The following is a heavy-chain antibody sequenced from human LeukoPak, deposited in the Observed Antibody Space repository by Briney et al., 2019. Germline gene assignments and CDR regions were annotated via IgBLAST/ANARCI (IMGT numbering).Heavy chain of an antibody. V-gene: IGHV1-2*02. CDR1: GYTFTGYY. CDR3: ARVLIVAASCLVLDP. CDR2: INPNSGGT. D-gene: IGHD6-25*01. Sequence: ASVKVSCKASGYTFTGYYMHWVRQAPGQGLEWMGWINPNSGGTNYAQKFQGRVTMTRDTSISTAYMELSRLRSDDTAVYYCARVLIVAASCLVLDPWGQGTLVTVSS. J-gene: IGHJ5*02.